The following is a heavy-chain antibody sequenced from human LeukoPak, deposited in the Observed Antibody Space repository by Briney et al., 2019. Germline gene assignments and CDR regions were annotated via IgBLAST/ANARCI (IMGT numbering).Heavy chain of an antibody. Sequence: SETLSLTCTVSGGSISSSSYYWGWIRQPPGKGLEWIGSIYYSGSTYYNPSLKSRVTISVDTSKNQFSLKLSSVTAADTAVYYCARASHLYCSSTSCYFERGFFDIWGQGTMVTVSS. D-gene: IGHD2-2*01. CDR2: IYYSGST. CDR3: ARASHLYCSSTSCYFERGFFDI. CDR1: GGSISSSSYY. J-gene: IGHJ3*02. V-gene: IGHV4-39*07.